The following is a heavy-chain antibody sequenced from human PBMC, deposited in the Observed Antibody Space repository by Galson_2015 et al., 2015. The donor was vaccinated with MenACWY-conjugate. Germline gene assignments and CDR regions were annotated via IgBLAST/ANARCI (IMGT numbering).Heavy chain of an antibody. D-gene: IGHD3-16*01. J-gene: IGHJ6*03. CDR1: RFTFSSYW. Sequence: SLRLSCAASRFTFSSYWMHWVRQAPGKGLVWVSRVNSDGSGTGYADSVKGRFTISRDNAKNMLFLQMNSLKVEDTAVYYCARSYVPGSDRKNYYMDVWGRGTTVTVSS. CDR2: VNSDGSGT. CDR3: ARSYVPGSDRKNYYMDV. V-gene: IGHV3-74*01.